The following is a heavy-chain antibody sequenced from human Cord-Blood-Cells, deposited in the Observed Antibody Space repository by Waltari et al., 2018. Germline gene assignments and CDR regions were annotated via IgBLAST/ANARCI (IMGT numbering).Heavy chain of an antibody. CDR2: INHSGST. D-gene: IGHD1-26*01. CDR3: ARGGGSYYNWFDP. CDR1: GGSFSGYY. Sequence: QVQLQQWGPGLLKPSETLSLTCAVYGGSFSGYYWSWIRQPPGKGLEWIGEINHSGSTNYNPSLKSRVTISVDTSKNQFSLKLSSVTAADTAVYYCARGGGSYYNWFDPWGQGTLVTVSS. V-gene: IGHV4-34*01. J-gene: IGHJ5*02.